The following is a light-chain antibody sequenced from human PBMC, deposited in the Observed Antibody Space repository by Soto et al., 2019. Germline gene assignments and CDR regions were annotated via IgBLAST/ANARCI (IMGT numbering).Light chain of an antibody. CDR2: DVS. J-gene: IGLJ1*01. V-gene: IGLV2-14*03. Sequence: QSVLTQPASVSGSPGQSITISCTGTSSYVGVYNYVSWFQQHPGKAPKLMVYDVSNRPSGVSNRFSGSKSGNTASLTISGLQAEDEADYYCSSYTSSNSYVFGTGTKAPS. CDR1: SSYVGVYNY. CDR3: SSYTSSNSYV.